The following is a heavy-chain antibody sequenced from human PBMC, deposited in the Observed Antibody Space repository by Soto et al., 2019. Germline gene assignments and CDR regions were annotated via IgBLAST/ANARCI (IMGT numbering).Heavy chain of an antibody. V-gene: IGHV4-4*02. D-gene: IGHD6-19*01. CDR3: ARSFGWYAIDQ. J-gene: IGHJ4*02. Sequence: QMQLQESGPGLVKPSETLSLTCAVSSASIISEQRWSWVRQPPGKGLEWIGEIHHSGSTNNNPSLRSRVTRPVDTSKSQFSLTRNSVTAADTAVYYGARSFGWYAIDQWGQGTLVIVSS. CDR1: SASIISEQR. CDR2: IHHSGST.